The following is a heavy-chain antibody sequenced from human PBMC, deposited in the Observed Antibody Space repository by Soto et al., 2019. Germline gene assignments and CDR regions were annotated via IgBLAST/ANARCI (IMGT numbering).Heavy chain of an antibody. Sequence: GGSLRLSCAASGITFSGHWMTWVRQAPGKGLEWVANIKPDGSEKYHVDSVKGRFTISRDNAKDSVYLQMNSLRPEDTAVYFCASRPSDTFYSAVSDYWGQGTLVTVSS. CDR1: GITFSGHW. V-gene: IGHV3-7*03. J-gene: IGHJ4*02. CDR2: IKPDGSEK. D-gene: IGHD2-21*01. CDR3: ASRPSDTFYSAVSDY.